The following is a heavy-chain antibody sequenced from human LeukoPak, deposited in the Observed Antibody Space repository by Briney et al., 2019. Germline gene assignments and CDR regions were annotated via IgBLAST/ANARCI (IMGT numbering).Heavy chain of an antibody. CDR3: ARTSTVTTAFDI. Sequence: SETLSLTCSVSGGFISSGGYYWSWLRQPAGKGLEWIGRIYTGGSTNYNPSLKSRVTKSVDTSKNQFSLKLTSVTAADTAVYYCARTSTVTTAFDIWGQGTLVTVSS. J-gene: IGHJ5*02. CDR1: GGFISSGGYY. CDR2: IYTGGST. V-gene: IGHV4-61*02. D-gene: IGHD4-11*01.